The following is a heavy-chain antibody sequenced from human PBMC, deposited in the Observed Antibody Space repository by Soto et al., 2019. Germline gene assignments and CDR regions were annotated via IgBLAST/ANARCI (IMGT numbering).Heavy chain of an antibody. D-gene: IGHD6-13*01. Sequence: QVQLQESGPGLVKPSGTLSLTCAVSGVSISSHDWWTWVRQHPGKGLGWVGESHQSGNTNYNSSRESRVTISCDKPKNQLSLQRSSVTVADTAVYYCATRDSGRLYWGQGTLVTVSS. CDR2: SHQSGNT. J-gene: IGHJ4*02. CDR3: ATRDSGRLY. V-gene: IGHV4-4*02. CDR1: GVSISSHDW.